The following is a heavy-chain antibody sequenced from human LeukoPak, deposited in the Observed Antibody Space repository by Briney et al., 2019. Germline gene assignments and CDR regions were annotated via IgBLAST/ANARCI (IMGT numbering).Heavy chain of an antibody. CDR2: IYYSGST. V-gene: IGHV4-30-4*01. CDR1: GGSISSGDYY. D-gene: IGHD3-10*01. CDR3: AREARAHGDDAFDI. Sequence: PSETLSLTCTVSGGSISSGDYYWSWIRQPPGKGLEWIGYIYYSGSTYYNPSLKSRVTISVDTSKNQFSLKLSSVTAADTAVYYCAREARAHGDDAFDIWGQGTMVTVSS. J-gene: IGHJ3*02.